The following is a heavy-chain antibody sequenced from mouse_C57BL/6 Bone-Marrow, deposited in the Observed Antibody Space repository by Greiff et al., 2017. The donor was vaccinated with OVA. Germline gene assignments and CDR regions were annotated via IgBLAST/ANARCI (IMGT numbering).Heavy chain of an antibody. CDR3: ARSDYDGY. CDR1: GYTFTSYW. D-gene: IGHD2-4*01. J-gene: IGHJ2*01. CDR2: IDPSDSYT. Sequence: VQLQQPGAELVMPGASVKLSCKASGYTFTSYWMHWVKQRPGQGLEWIGEIDPSDSYTNYNQKFKGKSTLTVDKSSSTAYMQLSSLTSEDSAVYYCARSDYDGYWGQGTTLTVSS. V-gene: IGHV1-69*01.